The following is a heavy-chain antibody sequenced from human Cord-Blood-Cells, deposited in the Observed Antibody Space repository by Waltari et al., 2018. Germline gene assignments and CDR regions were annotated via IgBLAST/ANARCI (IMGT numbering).Heavy chain of an antibody. CDR3: ARTVYSGSSFDY. CDR2: INHSGST. Sequence: VQLQQWGAGMLKPSAPLSLTCAVHGGSFSGYYWSWIRQPPGTGLEWVGEINHSGSTNYNPSLKSRVTISVDTSKNQFSLKLSSVTAADTAVYYCARTVYSGSSFDYWGQGTLVTVSS. D-gene: IGHD1-26*01. CDR1: GGSFSGYY. J-gene: IGHJ4*02. V-gene: IGHV4-34*01.